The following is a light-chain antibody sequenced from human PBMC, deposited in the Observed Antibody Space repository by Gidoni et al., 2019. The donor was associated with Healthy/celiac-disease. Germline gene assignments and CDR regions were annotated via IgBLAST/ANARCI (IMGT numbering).Light chain of an antibody. CDR1: KLGDKY. J-gene: IGLJ2*01. V-gene: IGLV3-1*01. CDR2: QDS. Sequence: SYELTQPLSVSVSPGQTASITCSGDKLGDKYACWYQQKPGQSPVLVIYQDSKRPSGIPERFSGSNSGNTATLTISGTQAMDEADYYCQAWDSSTACGVFGGGTKLTVL. CDR3: QAWDSSTACGV.